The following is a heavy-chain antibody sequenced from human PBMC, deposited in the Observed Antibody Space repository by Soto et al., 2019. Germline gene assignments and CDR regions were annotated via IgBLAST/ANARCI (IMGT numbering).Heavy chain of an antibody. CDR1: GFTFSSYA. CDR3: AKDLRYGDYVSHHDY. D-gene: IGHD4-17*01. CDR2: ISGSGGST. V-gene: IGHV3-23*01. J-gene: IGHJ4*02. Sequence: GGSLRLSCAASGFTFSSYAMSWVRQAPGKGLEWVSAISGSGGSTYCADSVKGRFTISRDNSKNTLYLQMNSLRAEDTAVYYCAKDLRYGDYVSHHDYWGQGTLVTVSS.